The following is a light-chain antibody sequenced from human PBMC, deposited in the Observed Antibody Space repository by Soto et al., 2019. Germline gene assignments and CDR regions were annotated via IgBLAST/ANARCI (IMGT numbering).Light chain of an antibody. J-gene: IGLJ1*01. Sequence: VLTQPPSASETPGQTVSISCSGSNSNIASNTVNWYQHLPGTAPKLLIYYNNQRPSGVPDRFSGSKSGTSASLAISGLQSEDESDYYCAAWDDTLKRYVFGTGTKVTVL. CDR1: NSNIASNT. CDR3: AAWDDTLKRYV. CDR2: YNN. V-gene: IGLV1-44*01.